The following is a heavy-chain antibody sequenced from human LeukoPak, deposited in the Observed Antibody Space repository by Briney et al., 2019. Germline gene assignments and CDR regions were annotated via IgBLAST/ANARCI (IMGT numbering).Heavy chain of an antibody. D-gene: IGHD3-3*01. CDR1: GFTFSSSV. Sequence: AGGSLRLSCAASGFTFSSSVMHWVRQAPGKGLEWVVSSDGSNKNYADSVKGRFTISRDNSKNTLYLQMNSLRPEDTAVYYCAKDGGIWGQGTMVTVSS. V-gene: IGHV3-30*18. CDR2: SSDGSNK. CDR3: AKDGGI. J-gene: IGHJ3*02.